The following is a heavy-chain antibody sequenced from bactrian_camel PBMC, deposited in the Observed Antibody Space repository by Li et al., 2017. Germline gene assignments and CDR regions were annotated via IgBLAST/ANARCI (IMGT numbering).Heavy chain of an antibody. V-gene: IGHV3S40*01. CDR1: GFTFSNYD. Sequence: VQLVESGGGLVQPGGSLRLSCAASGFTFSNYDMTWVRQAPGKGLEWVSLASSNNGRIRYADSVKGRFTISRDDAKNALYLQLNSLKTEDTAMYYCTREDPGAGRADWGQGTQVTVS. CDR3: TREDPGAGRAD. J-gene: IGHJ4*01. CDR2: ASSNNGRI. D-gene: IGHD6*01.